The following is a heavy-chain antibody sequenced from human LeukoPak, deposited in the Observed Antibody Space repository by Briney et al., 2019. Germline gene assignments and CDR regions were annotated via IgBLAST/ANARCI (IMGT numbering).Heavy chain of an antibody. CDR2: IYYSGST. D-gene: IGHD2-2*01. V-gene: IGHV4-59*12. J-gene: IGHJ4*02. CDR1: GGSISSYY. CDR3: ASLLGYRSSTSCPNFDY. Sequence: SETLSLTCTVSGGSISSYYWSWIRQPPGKGLEWIGYIYYSGSTNYNPSLKSRVTISVDTSKNQFSLKLSSVTAADTAVYYCASLLGYRSSTSCPNFDYWGQGTLVTVSS.